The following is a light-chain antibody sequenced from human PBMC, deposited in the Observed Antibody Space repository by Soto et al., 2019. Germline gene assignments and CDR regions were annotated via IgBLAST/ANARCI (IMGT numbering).Light chain of an antibody. Sequence: DIQMNQSPSSLSASVGDRVTVTSQASQDISNRLNWYQQKPGKAPKLLIYDASNLETGVPSRFSGSRSGTDFKFIISSLQPEDVATYYCQQYDNLPITFAQGTRLEIK. V-gene: IGKV1-33*01. J-gene: IGKJ5*01. CDR1: QDISNR. CDR3: QQYDNLPIT. CDR2: DAS.